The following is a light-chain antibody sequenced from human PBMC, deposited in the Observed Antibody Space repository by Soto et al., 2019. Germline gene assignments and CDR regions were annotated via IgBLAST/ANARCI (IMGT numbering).Light chain of an antibody. J-gene: IGLJ1*01. Sequence: QSVLTQPPSVSEAPRQRVTISCSGSSSNIGNNAVNWYQQLPGKAPTLLIYYDDLLPSGVSNRFSGSKSGTSASLAISGLQSEDEAVYYCLSYAGTAYVFGTGTKVTVL. CDR1: SSNIGNNA. V-gene: IGLV1-36*01. CDR2: YDD. CDR3: LSYAGTAYV.